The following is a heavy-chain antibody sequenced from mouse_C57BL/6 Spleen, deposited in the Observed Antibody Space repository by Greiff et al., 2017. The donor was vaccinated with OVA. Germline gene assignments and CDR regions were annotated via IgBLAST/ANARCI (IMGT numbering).Heavy chain of an antibody. J-gene: IGHJ3*01. V-gene: IGHV5-4*03. CDR1: GFTFSSYA. Sequence: DVMLVESGGGLVKPGGSLKLSCAASGFTFSSYAMSWVRQTPEKRLEWVATISDGGSYTYYPDNVKGRFTISRDNAKNNLYLQMSHLKSEDTAMYYCARGGDSLPWFAYWGQGTLVTVSA. D-gene: IGHD3-3*01. CDR3: ARGGDSLPWFAY. CDR2: ISDGGSYT.